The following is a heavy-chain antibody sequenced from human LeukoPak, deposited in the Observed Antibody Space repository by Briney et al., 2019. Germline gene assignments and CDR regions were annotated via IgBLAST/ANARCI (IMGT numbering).Heavy chain of an antibody. D-gene: IGHD3-10*01. CDR2: IYTSGST. V-gene: IGHV4-39*07. CDR1: GGSISSSSYY. CDR3: ASQTILVRGVISNWFDP. Sequence: SETLSLTCTVSGGSISSSSYYWDWIRQPPGKGLEWIGRIYTSGSTNYNPSLKSRVTMSVDTSKNQFSLKLSSVTAADTAVYYCASQTILVRGVISNWFDPWGQGTLVTVSS. J-gene: IGHJ5*02.